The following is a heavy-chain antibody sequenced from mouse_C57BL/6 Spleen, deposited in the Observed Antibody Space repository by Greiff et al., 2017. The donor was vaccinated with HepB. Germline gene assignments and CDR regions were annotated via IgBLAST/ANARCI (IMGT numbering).Heavy chain of an antibody. CDR3: ARGGAYDYYAMDY. D-gene: IGHD6-5*01. V-gene: IGHV3-6*01. J-gene: IGHJ4*01. Sequence: EVQLVESGPGLVKPSQSLSLTCSVTGYSITSGYYWNWIRQFPGNKLEWMGYISYDGSNNYNPSLKNRISITRDTSKNQFFLKLNSVTTEDTATYYCARGGAYDYYAMDYWGQGTSVTVSS. CDR1: GYSITSGYY. CDR2: ISYDGSN.